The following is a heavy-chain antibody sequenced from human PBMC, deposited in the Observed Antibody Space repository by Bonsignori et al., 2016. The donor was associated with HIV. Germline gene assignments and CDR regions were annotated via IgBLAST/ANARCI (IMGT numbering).Heavy chain of an antibody. CDR3: ARYEYDYGGNTYYYYMDV. J-gene: IGHJ6*03. V-gene: IGHV4-34*01. Sequence: SETLSLTCAVYGGSFSGYYWSWIRQPPGKGLEWIGEINHSGSTNYNPSLKSRVTISVDTSKNQFSLKLSSVTAADTAVYYCARYEYDYGGNTYYYYMDVWGKGTTVTVSS. CDR1: GGSFSGYY. CDR2: INHSGST. D-gene: IGHD4-23*01.